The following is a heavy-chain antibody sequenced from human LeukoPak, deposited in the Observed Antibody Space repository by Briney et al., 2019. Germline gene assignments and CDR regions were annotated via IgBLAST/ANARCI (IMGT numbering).Heavy chain of an antibody. CDR2: ISAYNGNT. CDR3: ARGDDFWSGYFSAY. CDR1: GYTFTSYY. Sequence: GASVKVSCKASGYTFTSYYMHWVRQAPGQGLEWMGWISAYNGNTNYAQKLQGRVTMTTDTSTSTAYMELRSLRSDDTAVYYCARGDDFWSGYFSAYWGQGTLVTVSS. V-gene: IGHV1-18*04. J-gene: IGHJ4*02. D-gene: IGHD3-3*01.